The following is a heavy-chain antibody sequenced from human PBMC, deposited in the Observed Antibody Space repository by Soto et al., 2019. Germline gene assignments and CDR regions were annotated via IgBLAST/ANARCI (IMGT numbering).Heavy chain of an antibody. J-gene: IGHJ4*02. CDR3: AKAGTHSYFDY. CDR2: LSASGGNT. Sequence: EVPLLESGGGLVQPGGSLRLSCAASGFTFSIYAMNWVRQAPGKGLEWVSALSASGGNTYYADSVKGRFTLSRDNSKNTLYLQMNSLRAEDTAVYYCAKAGTHSYFDYWGQGTLVTVSS. V-gene: IGHV3-23*01. CDR1: GFTFSIYA. D-gene: IGHD1-1*01.